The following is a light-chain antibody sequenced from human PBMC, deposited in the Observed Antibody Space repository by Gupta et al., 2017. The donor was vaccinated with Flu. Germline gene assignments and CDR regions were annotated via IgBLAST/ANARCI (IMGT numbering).Light chain of an antibody. Sequence: DIQMTHSPSSVSASGGDRVTIACRSSQDIRNLLAWFQQKPGKAPKSLIYGGSRLQSGIPSNFSGSGSGTFFPLTITSLQPEDFATYYCQQDSGSPSSFGGGTRVEIK. J-gene: IGKJ4*01. CDR2: GGS. V-gene: IGKV1-16*02. CDR1: QDIRNL. CDR3: QQDSGSPSS.